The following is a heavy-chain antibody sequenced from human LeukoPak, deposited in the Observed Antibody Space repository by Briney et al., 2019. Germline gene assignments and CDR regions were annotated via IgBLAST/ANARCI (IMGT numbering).Heavy chain of an antibody. CDR1: GGSISSYY. J-gene: IGHJ4*02. CDR2: IYYSGST. D-gene: IGHD1-26*01. CDR3: ARDSGSYFFSY. V-gene: IGHV4-59*12. Sequence: SETLSLTCTVSGGSISSYYWSWIRQPPGKGLEWIGYIYYSGSTNYNPSLKSRVTISTDTSKSQFSLKLRSVTAADTAVYYCARDSGSYFFSYWGQGTLVTVSS.